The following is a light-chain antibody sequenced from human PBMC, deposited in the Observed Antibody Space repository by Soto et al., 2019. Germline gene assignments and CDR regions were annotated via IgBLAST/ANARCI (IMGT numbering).Light chain of an antibody. CDR3: QQYGSSPYT. CDR2: GAS. V-gene: IGKV3-20*01. CDR1: QSVSTSS. Sequence: EIVLTQSPGTLSLSPGERATLSCRASQSVSTSSLAWYQQKPGQAPRLLIYGASNRATGIPDRVSASGSGADFTLSISSLEPEDFAMYYCQQYGSSPYTFGQGTKLAIK. J-gene: IGKJ2*01.